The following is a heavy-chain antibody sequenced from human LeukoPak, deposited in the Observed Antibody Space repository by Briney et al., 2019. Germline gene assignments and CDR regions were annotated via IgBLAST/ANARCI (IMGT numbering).Heavy chain of an antibody. D-gene: IGHD3-10*01. Sequence: GASVKVSCKASGYTFTSYDINWVRQATGRGLEWMGWMNPNSGNTGYAQKFQGRVTMTRNTSISTAYMELSSLRSEDTAVYYCARGAIWFGESAYYYYYYMDVWGKGTTVTVSS. CDR1: GYTFTSYD. CDR2: MNPNSGNT. CDR3: ARGAIWFGESAYYYYYYMDV. J-gene: IGHJ6*03. V-gene: IGHV1-8*01.